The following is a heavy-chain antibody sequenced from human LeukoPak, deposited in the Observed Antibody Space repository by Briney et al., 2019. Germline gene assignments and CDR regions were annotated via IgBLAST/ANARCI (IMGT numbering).Heavy chain of an antibody. CDR1: GGSISSYY. D-gene: IGHD1-1*01. J-gene: IGHJ4*02. CDR2: IYYSGST. V-gene: IGHV4-59*01. CDR3: AKGGPGTNVYYLDY. Sequence: SETLSLTCTVSGGSISSYYWSWIRQPPGKGLEWIGYIYYSGSTNYNPSLKSRVSISVDTSKNQFSLKLSSVTAADTAVYYCAKGGPGTNVYYLDYWGQGTLVTVSS.